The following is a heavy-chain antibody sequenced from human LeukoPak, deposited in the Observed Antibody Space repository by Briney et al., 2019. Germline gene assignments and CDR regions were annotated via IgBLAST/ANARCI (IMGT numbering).Heavy chain of an antibody. D-gene: IGHD2-2*01. CDR3: ARGAYCSSASCSRYSYYGMDV. CDR1: GYTFTSYY. CDR2: MNPNSGNT. J-gene: IGHJ6*02. Sequence: ASVKVSCKASGYTFTSYYMHWVRQATGQGLEWMGWMNPNSGNTGYAQKFQGRVTMTRNTSISTAYMELSSLRSEDTAVYYCARGAYCSSASCSRYSYYGMDVWGQGTTVTVSS. V-gene: IGHV1-8*02.